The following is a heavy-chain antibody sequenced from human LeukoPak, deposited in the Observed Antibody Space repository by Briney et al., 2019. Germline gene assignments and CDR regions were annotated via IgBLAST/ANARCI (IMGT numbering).Heavy chain of an antibody. J-gene: IGHJ4*02. CDR1: GFTFSDYY. V-gene: IGHV3-11*04. D-gene: IGHD6-19*01. CDR2: ISSSGSTI. Sequence: GGSLRLSCAASGFTFSDYYMSWIRQAPGKGLEWVSYISSSGSTIYYADSVKGRFTISRDNAKNSLYLQMNSLRAEDTAVYYCARDIAAVAAWIDYWGQGTLVTVSS. CDR3: ARDIAAVAAWIDY.